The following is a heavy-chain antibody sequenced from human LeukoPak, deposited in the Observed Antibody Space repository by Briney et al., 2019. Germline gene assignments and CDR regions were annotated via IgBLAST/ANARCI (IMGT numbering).Heavy chain of an antibody. CDR3: AREEYYYDSSGYTYYFDY. CDR2: IYHSGST. J-gene: IGHJ4*02. CDR1: GYSISSGYY. Sequence: SETLSLTCTVSGYSISSGYYWGWIRQPPGKGLEWIGSIYHSGSTYYNPSLKSRVTISVDTSKNQFSLKLSSVTAADTAVYYCAREEYYYDSSGYTYYFDYWGQGTLVTVSS. D-gene: IGHD3-22*01. V-gene: IGHV4-38-2*02.